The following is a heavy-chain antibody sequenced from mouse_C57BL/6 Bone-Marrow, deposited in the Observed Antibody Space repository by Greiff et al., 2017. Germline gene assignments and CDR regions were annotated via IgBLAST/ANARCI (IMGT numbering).Heavy chain of an antibody. CDR3: VVRCGRWLPWFAY. Sequence: EVQLQQSVAELVRPGASVKLSCTASGFNIKNTYMHWVKQRPEQGLEWIGRIDPANGNTKYAPKFQGKATITADTSSNTAYLQLSRLTSDDTAIDYCVVRCGRWLPWFAYWGQGTLVTVSA. V-gene: IGHV14-3*01. CDR2: IDPANGNT. CDR1: GFNIKNTY. J-gene: IGHJ3*01. D-gene: IGHD2-3*01.